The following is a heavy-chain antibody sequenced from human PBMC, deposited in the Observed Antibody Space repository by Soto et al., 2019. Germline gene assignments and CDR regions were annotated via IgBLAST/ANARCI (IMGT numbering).Heavy chain of an antibody. Sequence: GASVKVSCKASGYTFTGYYMHWVRQAPGQGLEWMGWINPNSGGTNYAQKFQGWVTMTRDTSISTAYMELSRLRSDDTAVYYCARARPRDYDFWGGYYSDYYHGKEGWGQGTKVT. V-gene: IGHV1-2*04. J-gene: IGHJ6*02. CDR2: INPNSGGT. CDR3: ARARPRDYDFWGGYYSDYYHGKEG. CDR1: GYTFTGYY. D-gene: IGHD3-3*01.